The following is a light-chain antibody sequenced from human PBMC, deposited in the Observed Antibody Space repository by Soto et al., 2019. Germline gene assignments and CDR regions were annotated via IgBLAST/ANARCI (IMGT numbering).Light chain of an antibody. CDR2: STN. CDR1: SGSVSTGYY. V-gene: IGLV8-61*01. Sequence: QTVVTQEPSFSVSPGGTVTLTCGLSSGSVSTGYYPSWYQQTPGQAPRTLIYSTNTRSSGVPDRFSGSILGNKAALTITGAQADDESDYYCVLYMGSGISVFGGGTKL. CDR3: VLYMGSGISV. J-gene: IGLJ2*01.